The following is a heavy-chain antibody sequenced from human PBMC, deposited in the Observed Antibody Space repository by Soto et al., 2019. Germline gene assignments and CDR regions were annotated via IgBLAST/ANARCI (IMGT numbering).Heavy chain of an antibody. J-gene: IGHJ3*02. CDR3: ARDRPATYYYDSSGYGDAFDI. CDR2: IIPIFGTA. Sequence: GSSVKVSCKASGGTFSSYAISWVRQAPGQGLEWMGGIIPIFGTANYAQKFQGRVTITADESTSTAYMELSSPRSEDTAVYYCARDRPATYYYDSSGYGDAFDIWGQGTMVTVSS. V-gene: IGHV1-69*13. D-gene: IGHD3-22*01. CDR1: GGTFSSYA.